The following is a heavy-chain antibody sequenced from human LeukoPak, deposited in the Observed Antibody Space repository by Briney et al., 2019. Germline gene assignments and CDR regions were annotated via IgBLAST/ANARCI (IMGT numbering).Heavy chain of an antibody. V-gene: IGHV4-39*01. CDR3: ARSVLSVWGSYRYFDY. CDR1: GGSISSSSSY. J-gene: IGHJ4*02. Sequence: SETLSLTCTVSGGSISSSSSYWGWIRQPPGMGLEWIGSIYYSGSTYYNPSLKSRVTISVDTSKNQFSLKLSSVTAADTAVYYCARSVLSVWGSYRYFDYWGQGTLVTVSS. D-gene: IGHD3-16*02. CDR2: IYYSGST.